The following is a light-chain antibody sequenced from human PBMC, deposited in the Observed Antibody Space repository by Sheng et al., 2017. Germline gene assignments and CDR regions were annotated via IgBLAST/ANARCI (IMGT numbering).Light chain of an antibody. Sequence: EIVMTQSPATLSVSPGERATLSCRASQSVSSNLAWYQQKPGQAPRLLIYGASTRATGIPARFSGSGSGTEFTLTISSLQSEDFAVYYCQQYNNFFTFGPWVPKWISN. CDR1: QSVSSN. CDR2: GAS. V-gene: IGKV3-15*01. CDR3: QQYNNFFT. J-gene: IGKJ3*01.